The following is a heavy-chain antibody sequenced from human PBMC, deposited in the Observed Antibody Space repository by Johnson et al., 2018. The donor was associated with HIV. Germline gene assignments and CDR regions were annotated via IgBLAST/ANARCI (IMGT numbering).Heavy chain of an antibody. CDR2: INKDGSAT. J-gene: IGHJ3*02. D-gene: IGHD6-13*01. CDR3: AKDLLSSSWFHDAFDI. V-gene: IGHV3-74*01. CDR1: GFIFSDSW. Sequence: VQLVESGGGLGKPGGSLRLSCAASGFIFSDSWMHWVRQAPGKGLVWVSRINKDGSATSYADSVKGRFTISRDNAKNTLYLQMNSLRTEDTAVYYCAKDLLSSSWFHDAFDIWGQGTMVTVSS.